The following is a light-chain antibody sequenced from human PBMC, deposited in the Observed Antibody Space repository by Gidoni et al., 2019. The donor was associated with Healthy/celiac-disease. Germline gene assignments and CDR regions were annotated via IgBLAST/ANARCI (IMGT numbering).Light chain of an antibody. V-gene: IGKV1-5*03. CDR3: QQYNSYSSWT. J-gene: IGKJ1*01. CDR1: QSISSW. Sequence: RVTITCRASQSISSWLAWYQQKPGKAPKLLIYKASSLESGVPSRFSGSGSGTEFTLTISSLQPDDFATYYCQQYNSYSSWTFXQXTKVEIK. CDR2: KAS.